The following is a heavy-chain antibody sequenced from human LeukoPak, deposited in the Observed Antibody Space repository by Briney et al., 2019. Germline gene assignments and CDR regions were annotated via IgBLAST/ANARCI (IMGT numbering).Heavy chain of an antibody. Sequence: GGSLRLSCAASGFTFSSYSMNWVRQAPGKGLEWVSSISSSSSYIYYADSVKGRFTISRDNAKNSLYLQKNSLRAEDTAVYYCARDLRVYYDSSDYWGQGTLVTVSP. D-gene: IGHD3-22*01. CDR2: ISSSSSYI. J-gene: IGHJ4*02. CDR3: ARDLRVYYDSSDY. CDR1: GFTFSSYS. V-gene: IGHV3-21*01.